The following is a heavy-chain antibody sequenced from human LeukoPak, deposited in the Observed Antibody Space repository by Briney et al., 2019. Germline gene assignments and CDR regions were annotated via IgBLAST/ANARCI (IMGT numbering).Heavy chain of an antibody. D-gene: IGHD2-8*01. CDR3: ARDFDGHSAGGDAFDV. Sequence: GGSLRLSCAASGFTFSDFYMSWIRQAPGKGLECVSYITSNGRILYESKSVKGRFTISRDNAKNSLYLQMDNLRADDTAVYYCARDFDGHSAGGDAFDVWGQGTMVTVSS. CDR1: GFTFSDFY. V-gene: IGHV3-11*01. J-gene: IGHJ3*01. CDR2: ITSNGRIL.